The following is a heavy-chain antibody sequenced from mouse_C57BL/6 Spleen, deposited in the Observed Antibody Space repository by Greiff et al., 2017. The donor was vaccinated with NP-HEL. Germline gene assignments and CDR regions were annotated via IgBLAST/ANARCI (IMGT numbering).Heavy chain of an antibody. Sequence: VQLKESGPELVKPGASVKISCKASGYAFSSSWMNWVKQRPGKGLEWIGRIYPGDGDTNYNGKFKGKATLTADKSSSTAYMQLSSLTSEDSAVYFCARFYWDDYAMDYWGQGTSVTVSS. CDR2: IYPGDGDT. V-gene: IGHV1-82*01. D-gene: IGHD4-1*01. J-gene: IGHJ4*01. CDR1: GYAFSSSW. CDR3: ARFYWDDYAMDY.